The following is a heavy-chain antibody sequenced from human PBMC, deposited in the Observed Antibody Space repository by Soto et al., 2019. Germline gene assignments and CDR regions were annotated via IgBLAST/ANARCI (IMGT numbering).Heavy chain of an antibody. Sequence: SETLSLTCTVSCDSISSGDYYWSWIRQPPGKGLEWIGHIYYSGTTYYNPALKSRVTISVDTSKNQFSLKLSSVTAADTAVYHCARSRYCSSTSCFTLGDYFDSWGQGTLVTVSS. V-gene: IGHV4-30-4*01. CDR3: ARSRYCSSTSCFTLGDYFDS. CDR1: CDSISSGDYY. CDR2: IYYSGTT. D-gene: IGHD2-2*01. J-gene: IGHJ4*02.